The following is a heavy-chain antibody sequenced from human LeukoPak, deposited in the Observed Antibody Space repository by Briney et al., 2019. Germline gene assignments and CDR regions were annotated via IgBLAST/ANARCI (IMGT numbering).Heavy chain of an antibody. Sequence: SETLSLTCSVSDDSITMYYWTWIRQPPGKGLEWIGYVDHTGSTNFNPSLYGRVSISRDTSKNLFSLRLRSVTAADTAVYFCARGRVSSSTWYSTYYYYFYMDVWGKGTTVTVSS. D-gene: IGHD4-11*01. V-gene: IGHV4-59*01. CDR1: DDSITMYY. CDR3: ARGRVSSSTWYSTYYYYFYMDV. J-gene: IGHJ6*03. CDR2: VDHTGST.